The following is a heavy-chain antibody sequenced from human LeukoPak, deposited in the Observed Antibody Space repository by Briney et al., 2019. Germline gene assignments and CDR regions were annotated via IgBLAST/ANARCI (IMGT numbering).Heavy chain of an antibody. Sequence: ASVKVSCKAPGYTFTGYYMHWVRQAPGQGLEWMGWINPNSGGTNYAQKFQGRVTMTRDTSISTAYMELSRLRSDDTAVYYCARDSGYDVTAYYYYGMDVWGQGTTVTVSS. CDR3: ARDSGYDVTAYYYYGMDV. D-gene: IGHD5-12*01. CDR1: GYTFTGYY. V-gene: IGHV1-2*02. J-gene: IGHJ6*02. CDR2: INPNSGGT.